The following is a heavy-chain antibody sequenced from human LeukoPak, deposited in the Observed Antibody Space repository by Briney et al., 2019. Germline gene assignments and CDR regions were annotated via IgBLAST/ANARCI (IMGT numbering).Heavy chain of an antibody. CDR2: ISGSGGST. Sequence: SGGSLRLSCAASGFTFSSYAMSWVRQAPGKGLEWASAISGSGGSTYYADSVKGRFTISRDNSKNTLYLHMNSLRAEDTAVYYCANSPDGAFDYWGQGTLVTVSS. CDR1: GFTFSSYA. V-gene: IGHV3-23*01. CDR3: ANSPDGAFDY. J-gene: IGHJ4*02.